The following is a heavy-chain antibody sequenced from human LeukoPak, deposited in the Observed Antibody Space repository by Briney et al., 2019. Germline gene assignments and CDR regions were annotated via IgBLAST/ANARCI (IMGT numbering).Heavy chain of an antibody. J-gene: IGHJ4*02. V-gene: IGHV3-7*01. CDR3: AREEAVSDELDY. Sequence: EGSLRLSCTASGFTFRSYWMSWVRQAPGKGLEWVANIKQDGSEKYYVDSVKGRFTISRDNAKNSLYLQMNSLRAEDTAVYYCAREEAVSDELDYWGQGTLVTVSS. CDR1: GFTFRSYW. CDR2: IKQDGSEK.